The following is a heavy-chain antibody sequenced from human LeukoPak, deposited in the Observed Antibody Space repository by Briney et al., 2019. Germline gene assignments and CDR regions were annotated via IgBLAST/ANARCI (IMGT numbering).Heavy chain of an antibody. V-gene: IGHV3-23*01. Sequence: GGSLRLSCSASGFTFNNFAMTWVRQAPGKGLEWVSATSGSGASAYYADSVKGRFTISRDNSKTTIYLQMNSLRAEDTAVYYCARGVVRSGPFDYWGQGTLVTVPS. CDR2: TSGSGASA. CDR3: ARGVVRSGPFDY. CDR1: GFTFNNFA. D-gene: IGHD6-19*01. J-gene: IGHJ4*02.